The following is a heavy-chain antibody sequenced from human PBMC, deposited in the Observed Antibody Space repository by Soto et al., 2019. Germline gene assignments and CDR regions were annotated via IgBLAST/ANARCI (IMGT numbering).Heavy chain of an antibody. CDR2: ISHSGTS. J-gene: IGHJ3*01. D-gene: IGHD3-9*01. Sequence: QVQLQESGPGLVKPSGTLSLTCAVSGGSISSSHWWTWVRQSPGKGLEYIGEISHSGTSNSNPSLKHRVTLSVDKSKNHFSLTLTSVTAADTAVYYCARVVLTITRGAFDAWGQGTLVIVSS. V-gene: IGHV4-4*02. CDR1: GGSISSSHW. CDR3: ARVVLTITRGAFDA.